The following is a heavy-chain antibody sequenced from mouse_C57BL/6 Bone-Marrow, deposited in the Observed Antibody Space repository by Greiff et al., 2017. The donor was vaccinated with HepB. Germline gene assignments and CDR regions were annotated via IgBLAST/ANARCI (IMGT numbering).Heavy chain of an antibody. CDR3: ARQLRLYWYFDV. CDR2: IYPGSGST. Sequence: VQLQQSGAELVKPGASVKMSCKASGYTFTSYWITWVKQRPGQGLEWIGDIYPGSGSTNYNEKFKSKATLTVDTSSSTAYMQLSSLTSEDSAVYYCARQLRLYWYFDVWGTGTTVTVSS. CDR1: GYTFTSYW. V-gene: IGHV1-55*01. D-gene: IGHD3-2*02. J-gene: IGHJ1*03.